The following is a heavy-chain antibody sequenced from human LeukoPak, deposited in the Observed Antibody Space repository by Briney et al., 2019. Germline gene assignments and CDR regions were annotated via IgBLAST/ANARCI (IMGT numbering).Heavy chain of an antibody. CDR3: AKNPDIVVVPAAMGAFYYYGMDV. Sequence: SVNVSCKASGGTFSSYAISWVRRAPGQGLEWMGGIIPIFGTANYAQKFQGRVTITADESTSTAYMELSSLRSEDTAVYYCAKNPDIVVVPAAMGAFYYYGMDVWGQGTTVTVSS. CDR1: GGTFSSYA. D-gene: IGHD2-2*01. J-gene: IGHJ6*02. CDR2: IIPIFGTA. V-gene: IGHV1-69*01.